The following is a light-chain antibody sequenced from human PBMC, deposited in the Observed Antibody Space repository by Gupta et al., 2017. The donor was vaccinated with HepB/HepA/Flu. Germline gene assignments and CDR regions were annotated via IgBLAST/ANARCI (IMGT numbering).Light chain of an antibody. CDR3: SSYTSSSTHVV. Sequence: QSALTQPPSVSGSPGQSGTISCTGTSSDVGTYNRVPWYQQPPGTAPKLMVYEVSNRPSGVPDRFSGSKSGNTASLTISGLQAEDEADYYCSSYTSSSTHVVFGGGTKLTVL. V-gene: IGLV2-18*02. J-gene: IGLJ2*01. CDR2: EVS. CDR1: SSDVGTYNR.